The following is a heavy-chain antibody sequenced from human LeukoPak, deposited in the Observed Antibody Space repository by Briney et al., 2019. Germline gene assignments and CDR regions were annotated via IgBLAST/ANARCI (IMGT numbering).Heavy chain of an antibody. CDR2: IYYSGST. CDR1: GGSISSYY. J-gene: IGHJ5*02. D-gene: IGHD6-19*01. CDR3: AGGGIAVAGTFDP. V-gene: IGHV4-59*01. Sequence: PSETLSLTCTVSGGSISSYYWSWIRQPPGKGLEWIGYIYYSGSTNYNPSLKSRVTISVDTSKNQFSLKLSSVTAADTAVYYCAGGGIAVAGTFDPWGQGTLVTVSS.